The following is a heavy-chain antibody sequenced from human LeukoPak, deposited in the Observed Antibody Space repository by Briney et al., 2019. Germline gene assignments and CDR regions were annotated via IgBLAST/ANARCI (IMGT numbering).Heavy chain of an antibody. J-gene: IGHJ4*02. CDR3: ARDLSLGH. V-gene: IGHV4-59*11. D-gene: IGHD2/OR15-2a*01. Sequence: PSETLSLTCTVSGGSISSHYWSWIRQPPGKGLEWIGYIYYSGSTNYNPSLKSRVTISVDTSKNQFSLKLSSVTAADTAVYYCARDLSLGHWGQGTLVTVSS. CDR1: GGSISSHY. CDR2: IYYSGST.